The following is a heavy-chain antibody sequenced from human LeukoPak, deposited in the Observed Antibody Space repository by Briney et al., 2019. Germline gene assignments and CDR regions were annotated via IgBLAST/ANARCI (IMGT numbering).Heavy chain of an antibody. CDR1: GGSISNYY. V-gene: IGHV4-59*01. D-gene: IGHD3-9*01. CDR2: LSKSGNT. CDR3: ARARYVNSFYAFDI. J-gene: IGHJ3*02. Sequence: SETLSLTCTVSGGSISNYYWSWIRLPPGKGLEWIAYLSKSGNTNYSPSLKSRVTIFGDTSKNQFFLKLSSVTVADTAVYYCARARYVNSFYAFDIWGQGTLVTVSS.